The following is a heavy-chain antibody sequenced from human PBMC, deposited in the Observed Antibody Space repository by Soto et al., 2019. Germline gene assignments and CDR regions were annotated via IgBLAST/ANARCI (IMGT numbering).Heavy chain of an antibody. CDR3: AKGLSGSGAYQWFDP. CDR1: AFTFSRFA. V-gene: IGHV3-23*01. J-gene: IGHJ5*02. D-gene: IGHD3-10*01. CDR2: ISGSGDKT. Sequence: EVQLLESGGGLIQTGGSLRLSCVASAFTFSRFAMSWVRQTPGKGLEWVSAISGSGDKTFYADSVKGRFTISRDNSKNTLYLQMNSLRVEDTAVYYCAKGLSGSGAYQWFDPWGQGTLVTVSS.